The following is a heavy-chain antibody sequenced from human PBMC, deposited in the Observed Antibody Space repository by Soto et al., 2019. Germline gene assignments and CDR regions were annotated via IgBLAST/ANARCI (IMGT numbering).Heavy chain of an antibody. Sequence: GGSLRLSCAASGFTFSSYGMHWVRQAPGKGLEWVAVIWYDGSNKYYADSVKGRFTISRDNSKNTLYLQMNSLRAEDTAVYYCARGYSYGYAGMDVWGQGTTVTVSS. V-gene: IGHV3-33*01. CDR2: IWYDGSNK. J-gene: IGHJ6*02. CDR1: GFTFSSYG. D-gene: IGHD5-18*01. CDR3: ARGYSYGYAGMDV.